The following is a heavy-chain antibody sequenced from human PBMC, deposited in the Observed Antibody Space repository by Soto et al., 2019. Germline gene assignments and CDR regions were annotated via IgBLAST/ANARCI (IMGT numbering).Heavy chain of an antibody. J-gene: IGHJ4*02. Sequence: QVQLVESGGGVVRPGRSLRLSCTASGFTLSDYGMHWVRQAPGKALEWVAVTWFDGTKTYYTDSVKGRFTISRDNSKNTLYLQMNSLRAEDTAVYYCARDGRSGWTSYYFDFWGPGTLITVSS. CDR1: GFTLSDYG. CDR2: TWFDGTKT. V-gene: IGHV3-33*01. D-gene: IGHD6-19*01. CDR3: ARDGRSGWTSYYFDF.